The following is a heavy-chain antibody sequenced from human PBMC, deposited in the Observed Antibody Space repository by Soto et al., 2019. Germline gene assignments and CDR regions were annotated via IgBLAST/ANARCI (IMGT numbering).Heavy chain of an antibody. CDR3: SVTPLINAWPCIAFDY. Sequence: RLSCTASGVTFGDYALSWVRQTPGKGLEWVSFIRSEAYGGTTEYAASVKGRFTISRDDSKSIGYLQMNDLQTEDTAAYYCSVTPLINAWPCIAFDYWGQGTLVTVSS. CDR1: GVTFGDYA. D-gene: IGHD2-21*01. J-gene: IGHJ4*02. V-gene: IGHV3-49*04. CDR2: IRSEAYGGTT.